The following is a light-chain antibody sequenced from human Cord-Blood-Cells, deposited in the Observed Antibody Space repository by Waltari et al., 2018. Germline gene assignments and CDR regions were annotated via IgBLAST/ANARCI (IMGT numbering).Light chain of an antibody. Sequence: EIVLTQSPPTLSLSPGERATLSCRASQSVSSYLAWYQQKPGQAPRLPIYDASNRATGIPARFSGRGSGTDFTLTISSLEPEDFAVYYCQQRSNWPPTFGGGTKVEIK. CDR3: QQRSNWPPT. CDR2: DAS. J-gene: IGKJ4*01. CDR1: QSVSSY. V-gene: IGKV3-11*01.